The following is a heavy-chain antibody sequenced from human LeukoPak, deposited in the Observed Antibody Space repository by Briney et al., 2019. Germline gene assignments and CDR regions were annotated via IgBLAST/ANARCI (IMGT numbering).Heavy chain of an antibody. CDR2: IYYSGST. Sequence: PSETLSLTCTVSGGSISSSSYYWGRIRQPPGKGLEWIGSIYYSGSTYYNPSLKSRVTISVDTSKNQFSLKLSSVTAADTAVYYCARHVPNTVTRRRAFDYWGQGTLVTVSS. V-gene: IGHV4-39*01. J-gene: IGHJ4*02. D-gene: IGHD4-17*01. CDR3: ARHVPNTVTRRRAFDY. CDR1: GGSISSSSYY.